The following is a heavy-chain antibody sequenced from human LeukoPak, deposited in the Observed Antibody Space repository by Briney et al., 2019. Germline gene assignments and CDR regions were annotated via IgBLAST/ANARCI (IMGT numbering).Heavy chain of an antibody. D-gene: IGHD2-2*01. CDR3: AKDPGGRRYCSSTSCPDNWFDP. CDR1: GFTFSSYA. CDR2: ISGSGRST. V-gene: IGHV3-23*01. Sequence: GGSLRLSCAASGFTFSSYAMSWVRQAPGKGLEWVSAISGSGRSTNYADSVEGRFTISRDNSQNTAYLQMNSLRAEDTAVYYCAKDPGGRRYCSSTSCPDNWFDPWGQGTLVTVSS. J-gene: IGHJ5*02.